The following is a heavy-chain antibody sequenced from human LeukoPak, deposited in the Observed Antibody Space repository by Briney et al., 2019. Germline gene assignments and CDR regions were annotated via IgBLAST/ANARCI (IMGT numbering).Heavy chain of an antibody. D-gene: IGHD2-15*01. CDR2: IYYSGST. V-gene: IGHV4-31*03. CDR1: GGSISSGGYY. J-gene: IGHJ3*02. Sequence: SETLSLTCTVSGGSISSGGYYWSWIRQHPGKGLEWIGYIYYSGSTYYNPSLKSRVTISVDTSKNQFSLKLSSVTAADTAVYYCARDQGYCSGGSCYGGGAFDIWGQGTMVTVSS. CDR3: ARDQGYCSGGSCYGGGAFDI.